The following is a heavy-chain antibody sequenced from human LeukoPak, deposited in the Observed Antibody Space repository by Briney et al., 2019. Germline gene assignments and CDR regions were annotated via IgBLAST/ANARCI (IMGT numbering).Heavy chain of an antibody. J-gene: IGHJ4*02. V-gene: IGHV4-39*07. CDR3: ARDYYDSSGSRFPFDY. D-gene: IGHD3-22*01. Sequence: SETLSLTCTVSGVSISSSNSYWGWIRQPPGKGLEWIGSIYYSGNTYYNPSLKSRVTISVDTSKNQFSLKLSSVTAADTAVYYCARDYYDSSGSRFPFDYWGQGTLVTVSS. CDR1: GVSISSSNSY. CDR2: IYYSGNT.